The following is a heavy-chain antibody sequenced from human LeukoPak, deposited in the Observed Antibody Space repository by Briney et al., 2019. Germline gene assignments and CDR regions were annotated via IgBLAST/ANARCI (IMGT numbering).Heavy chain of an antibody. Sequence: GGSLRLSCAASGFTFSSYAMNWVRQAPGKGLEWVSGTSDSGSSTYYADSVKGRFTISRDNSKNTLSLQMNSLRAEDTAVYYCARGLSGTYFALDYWGQGTRVTVSS. V-gene: IGHV3-23*01. D-gene: IGHD3-10*01. CDR2: TSDSGSST. CDR3: ARGLSGTYFALDY. J-gene: IGHJ4*02. CDR1: GFTFSSYA.